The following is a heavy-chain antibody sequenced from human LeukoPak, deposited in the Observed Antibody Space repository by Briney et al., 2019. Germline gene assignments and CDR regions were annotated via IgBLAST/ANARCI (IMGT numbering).Heavy chain of an antibody. CDR2: IIPIFGTA. D-gene: IGHD5-12*01. Sequence: GASVKVSCKASGGTFISYAISWVRQAPGQGLEWMGGIIPIFGTANYAQKFQGRVTITADESTSTAYMELSSLRSEDTAVYCCARVRGYDLFVLDYWGQGTLVTVSS. CDR1: GGTFISYA. V-gene: IGHV1-69*13. J-gene: IGHJ4*02. CDR3: ARVRGYDLFVLDY.